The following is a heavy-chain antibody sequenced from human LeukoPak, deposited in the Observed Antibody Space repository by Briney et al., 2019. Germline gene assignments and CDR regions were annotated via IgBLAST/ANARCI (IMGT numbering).Heavy chain of an antibody. CDR2: LSGSGGST. CDR1: GFTFSNYA. CDR3: AKVDSGIVATGSPYFDY. Sequence: GGSLRLSCAASGFTFSNYAMSWVRQAPGKGLEWVSSLSGSGGSTYHADSVKGRFTISRDNSKDTLYLQMNSLRAEDTAVYYCAKVDSGIVATGSPYFDYWGQGTLVTVSS. D-gene: IGHD6-13*01. V-gene: IGHV3-23*01. J-gene: IGHJ4*02.